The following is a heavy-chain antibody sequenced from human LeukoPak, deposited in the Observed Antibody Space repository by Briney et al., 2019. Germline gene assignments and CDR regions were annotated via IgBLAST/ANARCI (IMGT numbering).Heavy chain of an antibody. V-gene: IGHV3-21*01. CDR2: ISSSSSYI. CDR1: GFTFSSYS. CDR3: ARDPGQSDAFDI. J-gene: IGHJ3*02. Sequence: GGSLRLSCAASGFTFSSYSMNWVRQAPGQGLVWVSSISSSSSYIYYADSVKGRFTISRDNAKNSLYLQMNSLTDEDTAVYYWARDPGQSDAFDIWGQGTMVTVSS.